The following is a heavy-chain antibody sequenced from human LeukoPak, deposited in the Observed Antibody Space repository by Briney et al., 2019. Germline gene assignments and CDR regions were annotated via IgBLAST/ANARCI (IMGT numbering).Heavy chain of an antibody. CDR3: ARVRWELLIDY. CDR2: TRNKANRYTT. V-gene: IGHV3-72*01. J-gene: IGHJ4*02. Sequence: PGGSLRLSCAASGFTSSDHYMDWVRQAPGKGLEWVGRTRNKANRYTTEYAASVKGRFTISRDDSKNSLYLQMNSLKTEDTAVYYCARVRWELLIDYWGQGTLVTVSS. CDR1: GFTSSDHY. D-gene: IGHD1-26*01.